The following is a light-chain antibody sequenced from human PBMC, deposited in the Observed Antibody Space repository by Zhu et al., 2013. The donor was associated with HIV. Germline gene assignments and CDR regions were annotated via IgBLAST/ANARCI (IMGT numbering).Light chain of an antibody. CDR1: QDINSY. V-gene: IGKV1-9*01. CDR3: QQYYSYRT. J-gene: IGKJ1*01. CDR2: AAY. Sequence: DIQLTQSPSFLSASVGDRVTITCRASQDINSYLAWYQQKPGKAPKLLIYAAYTLQSGVPSRFSASGTGTEFALTISNLQPEDSATYYCQQYYSYRTFGQGT.